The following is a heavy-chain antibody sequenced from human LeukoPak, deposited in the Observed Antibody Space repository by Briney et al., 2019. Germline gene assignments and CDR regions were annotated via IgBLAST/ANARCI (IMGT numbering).Heavy chain of an antibody. D-gene: IGHD3-9*01. CDR3: ARDFDRYYFDY. CDR1: GFTFSSYA. CDR2: ISYDGSNK. V-gene: IGHV3-30*04. J-gene: IGHJ4*02. Sequence: PGGSLRLSCAASGFTFSSYAMHWVRQAPGKGLEWVAVISYDGSNKYYADSVKGRFTISRDNSKNTLYLQMNSLRAEDTAVYYCARDFDRYYFDYWGQGTLVTVSS.